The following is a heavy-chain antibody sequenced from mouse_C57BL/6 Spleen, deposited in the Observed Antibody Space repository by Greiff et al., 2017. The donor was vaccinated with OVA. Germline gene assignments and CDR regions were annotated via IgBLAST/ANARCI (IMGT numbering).Heavy chain of an antibody. D-gene: IGHD4-1*02. CDR1: GYAFSSSW. CDR2: IYPGDGDT. V-gene: IGHV1-82*01. Sequence: QVQLKESGPELVKPGASVKISCKASGYAFSSSWMNWVKQRPGKGLEWIGRIYPGDGDTNYNGKFKGKATLTADKSSSTAYMQLSSLTSEDSAVYFCARSPTGTYFDYWGQGTTLTVSS. J-gene: IGHJ2*01. CDR3: ARSPTGTYFDY.